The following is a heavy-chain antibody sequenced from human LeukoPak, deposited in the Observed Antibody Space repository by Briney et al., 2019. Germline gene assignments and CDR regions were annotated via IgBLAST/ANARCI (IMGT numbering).Heavy chain of an antibody. V-gene: IGHV1-8*01. CDR2: MNPNSGNT. D-gene: IGHD3-22*01. Sequence: GASVKVSCKASGYTFTSYDINWVRQATGQGLEWMGWMNPNSGNTGYAQKFQGRVTMTRNTSISTAYMELSSLRSEDTAVYYCARGSWDYYDSSGPNMMDAFDIWGQGTMVTVSS. J-gene: IGHJ3*02. CDR1: GYTFTSYD. CDR3: ARGSWDYYDSSGPNMMDAFDI.